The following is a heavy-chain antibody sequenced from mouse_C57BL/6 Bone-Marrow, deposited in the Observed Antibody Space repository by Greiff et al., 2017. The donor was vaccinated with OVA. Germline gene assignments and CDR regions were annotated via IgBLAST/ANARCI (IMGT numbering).Heavy chain of an antibody. D-gene: IGHD1-1*01. J-gene: IGHJ1*03. CDR2: INPGSGDT. V-gene: IGHV1-4*01. CDR1: GYTFTSYT. Sequence: QVQLQQSGAELVRPGSSVTLSCKASGYTFTSYTMHWVKQRPGQGLEWIGYINPGSGDTKYNQKFKDKATLTADKSSSTAYMQLSSLTSEDSAVYYCARNRSSDGDCEDWGTAITVTV. CDR3: ARNRSSDGDCED.